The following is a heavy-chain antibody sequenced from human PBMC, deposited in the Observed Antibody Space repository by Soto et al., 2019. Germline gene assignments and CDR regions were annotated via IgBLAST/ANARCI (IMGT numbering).Heavy chain of an antibody. J-gene: IGHJ6*02. Sequence: SQTLSLTCAISGDSVSSNSAAWSWIRQSPSRGLEWLGRTYYRSKWYNDYAVSVKSRITINPDTSKNQFSLQLNSVTPEDTAVYYCARARGGCSGGSCYSGYYYYYYGMDVWGQGTTVTVS. CDR1: GDSVSSNSAA. V-gene: IGHV6-1*01. CDR3: ARARGGCSGGSCYSGYYYYYYGMDV. CDR2: TYYRSKWYN. D-gene: IGHD2-15*01.